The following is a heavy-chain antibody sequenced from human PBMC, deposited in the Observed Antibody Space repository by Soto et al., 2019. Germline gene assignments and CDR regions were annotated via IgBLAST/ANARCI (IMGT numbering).Heavy chain of an antibody. Sequence: GGSLRLSCAASGFTFNGYWMTWVRQAPGKGLEWVANIKQDESEKYYGESVKGRFTISRDNAKNSLYLQMSSLRAEDTAVYYCARSLGYCSGGSCFPFDYWGQGTLVTVSS. D-gene: IGHD2-15*01. CDR3: ARSLGYCSGGSCFPFDY. J-gene: IGHJ4*02. V-gene: IGHV3-7*01. CDR2: IKQDESEK. CDR1: GFTFNGYW.